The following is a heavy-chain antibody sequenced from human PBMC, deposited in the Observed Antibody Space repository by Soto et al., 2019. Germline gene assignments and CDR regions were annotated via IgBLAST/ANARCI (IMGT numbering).Heavy chain of an antibody. J-gene: IGHJ6*02. Sequence: GGSLRLSCAASGFTFSSYWMHWVRQAPGKGLVWVSRINSDGSSTSYADSVKGRFTISRDNAKNTLYLQMNSLRAEDTAVYYCARSLDGYSYGYYYYGMDVWGQGTTVTVSS. CDR3: ARSLDGYSYGYYYYGMDV. CDR1: GFTFSSYW. D-gene: IGHD5-18*01. V-gene: IGHV3-74*01. CDR2: INSDGSST.